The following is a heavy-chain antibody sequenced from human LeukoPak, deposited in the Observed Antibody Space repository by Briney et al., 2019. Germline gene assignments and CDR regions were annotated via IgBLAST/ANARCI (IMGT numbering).Heavy chain of an antibody. V-gene: IGHV1-69*13. Sequence: SVKVSCKASGYTFTGYYMHWVRQAPGQGLEWMRGIIPIFGTANYAQKFQGRVTITADESTSTAYMELSSLRSEDTAVYYCARDRGYSSSWNDAFDIWGQGTMVTVSS. CDR3: ARDRGYSSSWNDAFDI. CDR1: GYTFTGYY. D-gene: IGHD6-13*01. CDR2: IIPIFGTA. J-gene: IGHJ3*02.